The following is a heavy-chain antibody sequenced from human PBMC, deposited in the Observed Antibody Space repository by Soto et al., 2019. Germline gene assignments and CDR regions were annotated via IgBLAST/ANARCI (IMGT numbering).Heavy chain of an antibody. CDR2: INSDGTGT. J-gene: IGHJ6*02. CDR1: GFDFSNSW. D-gene: IGHD2-15*01. CDR3: AKDTAYAMDV. V-gene: IGHV3-74*01. Sequence: GRSLRLSCAPSGFDFSNSWIHWVRQGPGEGLVWVSHINSDGTGTTYADSVMGRFTISRDNAKNTVYLQMNSLRAEDTGVYYCAKDTAYAMDVWGQGTTVTVSS.